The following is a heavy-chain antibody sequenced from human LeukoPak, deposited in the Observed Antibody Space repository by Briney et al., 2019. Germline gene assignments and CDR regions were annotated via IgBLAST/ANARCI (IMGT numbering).Heavy chain of an antibody. V-gene: IGHV3-23*01. J-gene: IGHJ6*02. Sequence: GGSLRLSCAASGFTFSSYAMSWVRQAPGKGLEWVSAISGSGGVTYYADSVKGRFTISRDNSKNTLYLQMNSLRAEDTAVYYCAKAIRQQLISKYYFGMDVWGQGTTVTVSS. CDR1: GFTFSSYA. D-gene: IGHD6-13*01. CDR2: ISGSGGVT. CDR3: AKAIRQQLISKYYFGMDV.